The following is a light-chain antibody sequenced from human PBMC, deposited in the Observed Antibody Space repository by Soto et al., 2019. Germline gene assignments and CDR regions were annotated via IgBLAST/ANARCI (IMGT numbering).Light chain of an antibody. Sequence: QSVLTQPASVSGSPGQSITISCTGTSSDVGGYNYVSWYQQHPGKAPKLLIYDVSNRPSVVSIRFSGSKSGNTASLTISGLQAEDEADYYCNSYTSSSNLVFGGGTKLTVL. J-gene: IGLJ3*02. V-gene: IGLV2-14*01. CDR3: NSYTSSSNLV. CDR1: SSDVGGYNY. CDR2: DVS.